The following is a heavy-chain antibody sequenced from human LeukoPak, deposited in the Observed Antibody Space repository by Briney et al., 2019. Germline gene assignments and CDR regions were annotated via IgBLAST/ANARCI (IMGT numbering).Heavy chain of an antibody. CDR1: GGSISSYY. D-gene: IGHD2-2*01. J-gene: IGHJ6*03. Sequence: SETLSLTCTVSGGSISSYYWSWIRQPPGKGLEWIGYIYYSGSTNYNPSLKSRVTISVDTSKNQFSLKLSSVTAADTAVYYCATCYAPLGYCYYMDVWGKGTTVTVSS. CDR2: IYYSGST. V-gene: IGHV4-59*08. CDR3: ATCYAPLGYCYYMDV.